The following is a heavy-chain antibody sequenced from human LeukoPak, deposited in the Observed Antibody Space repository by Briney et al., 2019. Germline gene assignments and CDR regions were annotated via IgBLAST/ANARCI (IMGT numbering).Heavy chain of an antibody. CDR1: GLTFTKYY. CDR2: ITGNGGNM. J-gene: IGHJ4*02. V-gene: IGHV3-21*01. D-gene: IGHD3-10*01. CDR3: AREAYGSGNYPFDY. Sequence: GGSLRLSCSASGLTFTKYYMNWVRQAPGKGLEWVSSITGNGGNMYYADSVKGRFTISRDNAKNSLYLQMNSLRAEDTAVYYCAREAYGSGNYPFDYWGQGTLVTVSS.